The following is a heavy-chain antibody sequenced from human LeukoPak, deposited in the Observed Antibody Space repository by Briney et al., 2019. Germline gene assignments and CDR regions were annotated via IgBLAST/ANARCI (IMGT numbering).Heavy chain of an antibody. CDR2: ITSDGSST. J-gene: IGHJ4*02. V-gene: IGHV3-74*01. CDR3: AKDGGYMNDF. Sequence: PGGSLRLSCAASGFTFSSYWMYWVRQAPGKGLVWVSRITSDGSSTRYADSVKGRLTISRDNAKNMVYLQMNSLRAEDTAVYYCAKDGGYMNDFWVQGTLVTVSS. CDR1: GFTFSSYW. D-gene: IGHD3-10*01.